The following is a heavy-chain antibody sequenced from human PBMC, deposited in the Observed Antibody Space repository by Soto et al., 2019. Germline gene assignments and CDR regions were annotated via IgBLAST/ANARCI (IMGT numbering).Heavy chain of an antibody. CDR1: GFTFSSYG. CDR2: ISYDGSNK. Sequence: GGSLRLSCAASGFTFSSYGMHWVRQAPGKGLEWVAVISYDGSNKYYADSVKGRFTISRDNSKNTLYLQMNSLRAEDTAVYYCAKDRDRYSYGSSFDYWGQGTLVTVSS. CDR3: AKDRDRYSYGSSFDY. D-gene: IGHD5-18*01. J-gene: IGHJ4*02. V-gene: IGHV3-30*18.